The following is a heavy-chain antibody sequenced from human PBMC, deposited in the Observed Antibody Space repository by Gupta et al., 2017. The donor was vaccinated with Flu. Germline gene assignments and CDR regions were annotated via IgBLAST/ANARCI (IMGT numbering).Heavy chain of an antibody. J-gene: IGHJ4*02. V-gene: IGHV4-31*03. CDR2: VHSSRNT. D-gene: IGHD1-7*01. CDR3: ARRGTYYFDF. CDR1: GGSVNVFSYF. Sequence: QVQLRESGPRLLKPSQTLSLTCSVSGGSVNVFSYFWSWIRQHPEKGLEWIGYVHSSRNTYYNPSLRSRLMMSIDTSKNEFSLEVTSVTAADTAMYYCARRGTYYFDFWGQGALVTVSS.